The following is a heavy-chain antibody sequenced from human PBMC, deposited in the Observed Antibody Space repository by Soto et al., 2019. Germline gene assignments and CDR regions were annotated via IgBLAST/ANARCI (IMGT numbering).Heavy chain of an antibody. CDR1: GGYISSGYF. Sequence: VQLQESGPGLVKPSQTLSLTCTVSGGYISSGYFWSWIRQRPGKGLEWIGNIYYSGGTYSNPSLESRVVMSVDTSKNEFTLKVNSVTAADTAVYYCARDQGGPFDYWGQGTLVTVAS. D-gene: IGHD2-15*01. CDR3: ARDQGGPFDY. J-gene: IGHJ4*02. V-gene: IGHV4-31*03. CDR2: IYYSGGT.